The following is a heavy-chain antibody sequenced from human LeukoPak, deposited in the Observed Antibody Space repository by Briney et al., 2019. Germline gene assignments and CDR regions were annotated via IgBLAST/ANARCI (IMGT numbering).Heavy chain of an antibody. V-gene: IGHV3-23*01. Sequence: GGSLRLSCAASGFTFSSYAMSWVRQAPGKGLEWVSAISGSGGSTYYADSVKGRFTISRDNAKNSLYLQMNSLRAEDTAVYYCARGVTIFGPMDVWGKGTTVTVSS. CDR3: ARGVTIFGPMDV. D-gene: IGHD3-9*01. CDR1: GFTFSSYA. CDR2: ISGSGGST. J-gene: IGHJ6*04.